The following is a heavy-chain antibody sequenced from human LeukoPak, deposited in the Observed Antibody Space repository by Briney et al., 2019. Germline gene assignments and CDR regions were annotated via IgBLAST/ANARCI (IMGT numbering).Heavy chain of an antibody. J-gene: IGHJ5*02. V-gene: IGHV4-31*03. CDR1: GGSISSDDYY. Sequence: SDTLSLTYTVSGGSISSDDYYWSWIRQHPGKGLEWIGYIYYSGSTYYNPSLKSRVTISVDTSKNQFSLRLSSVTAADTAVYYCAREARDYYDSPSWFDPWGQGILVTVSS. D-gene: IGHD3-22*01. CDR3: AREARDYYDSPSWFDP. CDR2: IYYSGST.